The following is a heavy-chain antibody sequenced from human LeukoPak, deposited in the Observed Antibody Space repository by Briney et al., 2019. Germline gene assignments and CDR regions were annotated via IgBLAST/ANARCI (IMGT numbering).Heavy chain of an antibody. J-gene: IGHJ4*02. Sequence: GGSRRLSCAASGFTFSSYAMHWVRQAPGKGLEWVAFILYDGSNKYYGDSVKGRFTISRDNSKNTLYLQMNSLRAEDTAVYYCARDKIGTMIVVVMYYFDYWGQGTLVTVSS. CDR1: GFTFSSYA. D-gene: IGHD3-22*01. V-gene: IGHV3-30-3*01. CDR3: ARDKIGTMIVVVMYYFDY. CDR2: ILYDGSNK.